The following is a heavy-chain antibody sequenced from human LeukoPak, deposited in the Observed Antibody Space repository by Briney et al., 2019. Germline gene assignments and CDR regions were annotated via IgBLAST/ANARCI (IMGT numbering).Heavy chain of an antibody. Sequence: PGGSLRLSCAASGFTFSSYAMSWVRQAPGKGLEWVSAISGSGGSTYYADSVKGRFTISRDNSKNTLYLQMNSLRAEDTAVYHWAKDQPRMIVVVTNFDYWGQGTLVTAS. V-gene: IGHV3-23*01. CDR1: GFTFSSYA. CDR3: AKDQPRMIVVVTNFDY. D-gene: IGHD3-22*01. CDR2: ISGSGGST. J-gene: IGHJ4*02.